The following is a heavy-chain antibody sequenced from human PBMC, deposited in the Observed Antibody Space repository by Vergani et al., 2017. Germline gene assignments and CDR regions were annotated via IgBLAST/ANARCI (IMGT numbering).Heavy chain of an antibody. CDR3: ARNLRSTNGYFDL. J-gene: IGHJ2*01. CDR1: GGSFSGYY. Sequence: QVQLQQWGAGLLKPSETLSLTCAVYGGSFSGYYWSWIRQPPGKGLEWIGEINHSGSTHYNPSLKSRVTISVDTSKNQFSLKLSSVTAADTAVYYCARNLRSTNGYFDLWGRGTLVTVSS. CDR2: INHSGST. V-gene: IGHV4-34*01. D-gene: IGHD4-17*01.